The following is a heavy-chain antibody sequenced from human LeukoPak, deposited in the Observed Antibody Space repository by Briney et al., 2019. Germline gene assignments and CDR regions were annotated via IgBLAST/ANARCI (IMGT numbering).Heavy chain of an antibody. CDR1: GFTFSSYG. Sequence: PGRSLRLSCAASGFTFSSYGMHWVRQAPGKGLEWVAVIWHGGSNKYYADSVKGRFTISRDNAKNSLYLQMNSLRAEDTAVYYCASQLPPWYYMDVWGKGTTVTVSS. CDR3: ASQLPPWYYMDV. J-gene: IGHJ6*03. V-gene: IGHV3-33*08. D-gene: IGHD2-2*01. CDR2: IWHGGSNK.